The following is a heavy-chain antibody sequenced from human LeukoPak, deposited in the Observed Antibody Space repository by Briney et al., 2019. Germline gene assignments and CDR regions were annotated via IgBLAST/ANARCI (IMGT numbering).Heavy chain of an antibody. J-gene: IGHJ4*02. CDR2: ISWNSGSI. Sequence: PGRSLRLSCAASGFTFDDYAMHWVRQAPGKGLEWVSGISWNSGSIGYADSVKGRFTISRDNAKNTLYLQMNSLRAEDTAVYYCARDRTYYDDFDYWGQGTLVTVSS. CDR3: ARDRTYYDDFDY. CDR1: GFTFDDYA. D-gene: IGHD3-22*01. V-gene: IGHV3-9*01.